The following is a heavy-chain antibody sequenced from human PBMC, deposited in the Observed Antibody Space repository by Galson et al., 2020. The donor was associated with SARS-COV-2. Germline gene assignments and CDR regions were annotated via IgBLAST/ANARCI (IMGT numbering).Heavy chain of an antibody. Sequence: ASVKVSCKASGYTFTGYYMHWVRQAPGHGLEWMGWINPNSGGTNYAKKFQGRVTMTRDTSISTAYMELSRLRSDDTAVYYCARDTYYYDSSGYYYPYYYYYGMDVWGQGTTVTVSS. J-gene: IGHJ6*02. CDR1: GYTFTGYY. V-gene: IGHV1-2*02. D-gene: IGHD3-22*01. CDR3: ARDTYYYDSSGYYYPYYYYYGMDV. CDR2: INPNSGGT.